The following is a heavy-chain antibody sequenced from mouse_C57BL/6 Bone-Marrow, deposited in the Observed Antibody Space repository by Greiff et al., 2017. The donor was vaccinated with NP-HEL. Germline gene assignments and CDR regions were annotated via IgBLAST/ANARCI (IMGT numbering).Heavy chain of an antibody. D-gene: IGHD1-1*01. J-gene: IGHJ2*01. Sequence: QVQLQQPGAELVMPGASVKLSCKASGYTFTSYWMHWVKQRPGQGLEWIGEIDPSDSYTNYNQKFKGKSTLTVDKSSSTAYMQLSSLTSEDSAVYYCARSFYYGSRGDYWGQGTTLTVSS. V-gene: IGHV1-69*01. CDR2: IDPSDSYT. CDR1: GYTFTSYW. CDR3: ARSFYYGSRGDY.